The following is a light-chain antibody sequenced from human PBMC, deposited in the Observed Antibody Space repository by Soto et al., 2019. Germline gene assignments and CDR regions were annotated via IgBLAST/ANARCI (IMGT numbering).Light chain of an antibody. CDR2: DAS. CDR1: QTIRSL. J-gene: IGKJ5*01. V-gene: IGKV1-5*01. Sequence: DLQMTQSPSTLSASVGDRVTITCRASQTIRSLLAWYQQKPGKAPKALIYDASRLGSGVPSRFSGSGSGTEFTLTISSLQPDDFATYYCQQYQTYATFGQGTRLEI. CDR3: QQYQTYAT.